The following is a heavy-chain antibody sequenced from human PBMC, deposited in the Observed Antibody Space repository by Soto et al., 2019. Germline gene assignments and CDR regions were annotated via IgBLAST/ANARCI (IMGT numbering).Heavy chain of an antibody. J-gene: IGHJ4*02. CDR1: GGSISSGGYY. CDR3: ARGKMAASPDY. CDR2: IYYSGST. D-gene: IGHD6-6*01. V-gene: IGHV4-31*03. Sequence: PSETLSLTCTVSGGSISSGGYYWSWIRQHPGKGLEWIGYIYYSGSTYYNPSLKSRVTISVDTSKNQFSLKLSSVTAADTAVYYCARGKMAASPDYWGQGTLVTVSS.